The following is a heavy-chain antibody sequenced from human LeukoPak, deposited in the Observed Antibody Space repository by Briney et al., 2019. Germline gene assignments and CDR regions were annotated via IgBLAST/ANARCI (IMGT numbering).Heavy chain of an antibody. J-gene: IGHJ3*01. D-gene: IGHD3-22*01. CDR1: VYTFFENY. CDR2: ISPNNGDT. CDR3: ARDRSGSQGHAFDV. Sequence: ASVKVSCKASVYTFFENYIHWVQQAPGQGLEWMEWISPNNGDTYYSQKFQGRVTMTRDTSISTAYMEVTRLKSDDAAVYYCARDRSGSQGHAFDVWGQGTMVTVSS. V-gene: IGHV1-2*02.